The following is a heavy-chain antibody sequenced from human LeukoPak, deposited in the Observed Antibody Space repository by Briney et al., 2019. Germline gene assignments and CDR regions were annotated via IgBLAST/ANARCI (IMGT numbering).Heavy chain of an antibody. CDR1: GGTFSSYA. CDR2: IIPILGIA. V-gene: IGHV1-69*04. CDR3: AREGRGSASDY. Sequence: SVKVSFKASGGTFSSYAISWVRQAPGQGLEWMGRIIPILGIANYAQKFQGRVTITADKSTSTAYMELSSLRSEDTAVYYCAREGRGSASDYWGQGTLVTVSS. J-gene: IGHJ4*02.